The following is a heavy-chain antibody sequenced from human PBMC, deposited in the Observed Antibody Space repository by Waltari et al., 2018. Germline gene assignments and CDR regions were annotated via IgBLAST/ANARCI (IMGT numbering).Heavy chain of an antibody. CDR1: GFTVSSNY. V-gene: IGHV3-53*01. CDR2: IYSGGST. D-gene: IGHD3-9*01. Sequence: EVQLVESGGGLIQPGGSLRLSCAASGFTVSSNYMIWVRQAPGKGLEWVSVIYSGGSTYYADSVKGRFTISRDNSKNTLYLQMNSLRAEDTAVYYCARDSGYDILTGRPYYFDYWGQGTLVTVSS. CDR3: ARDSGYDILTGRPYYFDY. J-gene: IGHJ4*02.